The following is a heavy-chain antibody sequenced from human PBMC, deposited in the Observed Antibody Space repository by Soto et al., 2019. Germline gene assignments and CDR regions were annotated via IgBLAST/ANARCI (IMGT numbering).Heavy chain of an antibody. V-gene: IGHV4-59*01. Sequence: SETLSLTCTVSGGSISSYYWSWIRQPPGKGLEWIGYIYYSGSTNYNPSLKSRVAISVDTSKNQFSLKLSSVTAADTAVYYCARALYYDFWSGYYIGSWFDPWGQGTLVTV. CDR1: GGSISSYY. J-gene: IGHJ5*02. D-gene: IGHD3-3*01. CDR2: IYYSGST. CDR3: ARALYYDFWSGYYIGSWFDP.